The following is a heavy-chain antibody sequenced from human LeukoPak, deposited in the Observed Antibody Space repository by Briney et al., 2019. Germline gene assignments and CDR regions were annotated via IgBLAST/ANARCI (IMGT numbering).Heavy chain of an antibody. Sequence: GGSLRLSCAASGFTFSSYWMHWVRQAPGKGLVWVSRINSDGSSTSYADSVKGRFTISRDNSKDTLYLQMNSLRAEDTAVYYCARSGGWRSYYYYYMDVWGKGTTVTVSS. CDR2: INSDGSST. J-gene: IGHJ6*03. D-gene: IGHD2-15*01. CDR1: GFTFSSYW. CDR3: ARSGGWRSYYYYYMDV. V-gene: IGHV3-74*01.